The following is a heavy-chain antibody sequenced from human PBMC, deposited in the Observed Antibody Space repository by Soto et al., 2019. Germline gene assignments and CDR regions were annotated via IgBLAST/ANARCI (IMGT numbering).Heavy chain of an antibody. J-gene: IGHJ5*02. Sequence: QVQLVESGGGVVQPWRSLRLSCAASGFTFSSYGMHWVRQAPGKGLEWVAVIWYDGSNKYYADSVKGRFTISRDNSKNTLYLQMNSLRAEDTAVYYCARETSTYYYDSSGFDPWGQGTLVTVSS. CDR3: ARETSTYYYDSSGFDP. V-gene: IGHV3-33*01. CDR1: GFTFSSYG. D-gene: IGHD3-22*01. CDR2: IWYDGSNK.